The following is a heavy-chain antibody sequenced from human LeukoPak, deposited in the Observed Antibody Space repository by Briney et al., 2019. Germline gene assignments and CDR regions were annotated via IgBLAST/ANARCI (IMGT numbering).Heavy chain of an antibody. D-gene: IGHD6-19*01. V-gene: IGHV1-2*02. CDR2: INPNSGGT. CDR3: ARGHSRGWITEYYFDY. CDR1: GYTFTGYY. Sequence: ASVKVSCKASGYTFTGYYMHWVRQAPGQGLEWMGWINPNSGGTNYAQKFQGGVTMTRDTSISTAYMELSRLRSDDTAVYYCARGHSRGWITEYYFDYWGQGTLVTVSS. J-gene: IGHJ4*02.